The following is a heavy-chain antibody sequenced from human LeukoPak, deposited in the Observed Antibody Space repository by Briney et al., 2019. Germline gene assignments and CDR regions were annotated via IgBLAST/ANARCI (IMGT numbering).Heavy chain of an antibody. V-gene: IGHV3-21*01. CDR1: GFTCSSYS. D-gene: IGHD3-10*01. CDR2: ISSSSYI. J-gene: IGHJ6*02. CDR3: ARAHYYGSGSTRLPYYGMDV. Sequence: GGSLRLSCAASGFTCSSYSRNWVRQAPGKGLEWFSSISSSSYIYYADSVKGRFTISRDNAKNSLYLQRNILRAEDTAVYYCARAHYYGSGSTRLPYYGMDVWGQGTTVTVSS.